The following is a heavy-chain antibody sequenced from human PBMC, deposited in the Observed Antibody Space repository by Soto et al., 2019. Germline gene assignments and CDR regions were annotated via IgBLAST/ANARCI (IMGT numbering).Heavy chain of an antibody. D-gene: IGHD3-3*02. J-gene: IGHJ3*01. V-gene: IGHV1-3*01. Sequence: ASVKVSCKAAGYTFSAYTMNWVRQAPEQSLEWMGWINVGSGNTRYSQNFQGSVSITRDTSASTVYMELTGLKSEDTAMYYCARDTETLGPRANDALDLWGQGTMVTVSS. CDR2: INVGSGNT. CDR3: ARDTETLGPRANDALDL. CDR1: GYTFSAYT.